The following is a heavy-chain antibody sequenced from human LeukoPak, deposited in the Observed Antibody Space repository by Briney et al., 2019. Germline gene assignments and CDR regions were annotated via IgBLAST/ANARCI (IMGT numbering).Heavy chain of an antibody. V-gene: IGHV1-46*01. CDR3: ARGLHLRYYDRSGYFNY. D-gene: IGHD3-22*01. Sequence: ASVKVSCRASGYTFTNYYMHWVRQAPGQGLEWMGLINPSGGYTNYAQKSQGRVTMTRDTSTSTVYMELSSLRSEDTAVYYCARGLHLRYYDRSGYFNYWGQGTLVTVSS. CDR2: INPSGGYT. CDR1: GYTFTNYY. J-gene: IGHJ4*02.